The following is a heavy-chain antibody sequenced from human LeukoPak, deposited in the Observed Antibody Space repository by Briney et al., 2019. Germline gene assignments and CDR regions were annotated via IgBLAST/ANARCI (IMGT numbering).Heavy chain of an antibody. J-gene: IGHJ6*02. V-gene: IGHV1-2*02. CDR2: INPNNGAT. D-gene: IGHD3-10*01. CDR3: ARDMLAYGSGSPGYYGMDV. Sequence: ASVKVSCKASGSTFTGFYVQWVRQAPGQGLEWMGWINPNNGATNYAQKFQGRVSMTRDSSISTAYLDLSRLRSDDTAVYYCARDMLAYGSGSPGYYGMDVWGQGTTVTVSS. CDR1: GSTFTGFY.